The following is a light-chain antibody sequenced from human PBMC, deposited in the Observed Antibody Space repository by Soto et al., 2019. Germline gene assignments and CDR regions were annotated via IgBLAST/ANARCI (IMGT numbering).Light chain of an antibody. CDR2: LGY. CDR1: ESLLNSNGYNY. CDR3: MQALKTLT. Sequence: DIVMPQSPLSLPVTPGEPASISCRSSESLLNSNGYNYLDWYLQKPGQSPQLLIYLGYNRASGVPDRFSGSGSGTDFILKISRVEAEDVGVYYCMQALKTLTFGQGTRLEIK. V-gene: IGKV2-28*01. J-gene: IGKJ5*01.